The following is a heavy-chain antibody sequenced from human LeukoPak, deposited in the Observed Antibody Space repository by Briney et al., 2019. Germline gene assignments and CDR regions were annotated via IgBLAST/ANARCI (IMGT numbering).Heavy chain of an antibody. CDR3: ARRTTPYSSSWYYFDY. CDR1: GYSFTSYW. D-gene: IGHD6-13*01. CDR2: IYPGDSDT. V-gene: IGHV5-51*03. J-gene: IGHJ4*02. Sequence: GESLKISCKGSGYSFTSYWIGWVRQMPGKGLEWMGIIYPGDSDTRYSPSFQGQVTISADKSISTAYLQWSSLKASDTAMYYCARRTTPYSSSWYYFDYWGQGTLVTVSS.